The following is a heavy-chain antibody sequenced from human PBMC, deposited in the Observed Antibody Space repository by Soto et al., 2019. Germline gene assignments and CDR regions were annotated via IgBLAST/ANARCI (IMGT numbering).Heavy chain of an antibody. V-gene: IGHV1-58*02. CDR1: GFTFTSSA. CDR3: AAGSVVVVPAAPRVFDI. D-gene: IGHD2-2*01. CDR2: IVVGSGNT. Sequence: SVKVSCKASGFTFTSSAMQWVRQARGQRLEWIGWIVVGSGNTNYAQKFQERVTITRDMSTSTAYMELSSLRSEDTAVYYCAAGSVVVVPAAPRVFDIWGQGTMVIVSS. J-gene: IGHJ3*02.